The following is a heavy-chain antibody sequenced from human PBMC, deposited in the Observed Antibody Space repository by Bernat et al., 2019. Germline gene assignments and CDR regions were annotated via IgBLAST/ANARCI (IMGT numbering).Heavy chain of an antibody. J-gene: IGHJ6*03. CDR1: GFTFSDYY. CDR3: ARGTSTSAPYMDV. CDR2: ISNSSSYT. Sequence: QVQLVESGGGLVKPGGSLRLSCAASGFTFSDYYMSWIRQAPGKGLDWVSYISNSSSYTNYADSVKGRFTISRDNAKNSLYLQMNSLRAEDTAVYYCARGTSTSAPYMDVWGKGTTVTVSS. V-gene: IGHV3-11*05.